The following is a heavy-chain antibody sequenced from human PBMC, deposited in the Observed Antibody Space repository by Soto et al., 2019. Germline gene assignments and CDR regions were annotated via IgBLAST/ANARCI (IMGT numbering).Heavy chain of an antibody. CDR3: GRVEQAVGVFLAAPYSYSGMDV. V-gene: IGHV4-59*01. J-gene: IGHJ6*04. Sequence: ETLSLTCTVSGGSISSYYWSWIRQPPGKGLEWIGYIYYSGSTNYNPSLKSRVTISVDTSKNQFSLKLSSVTAADTAVYYCGRVEQAVGVFLAAPYSYSGMDVGGKGT. D-gene: IGHD6-19*01. CDR2: IYYSGST. CDR1: GGSISSYY.